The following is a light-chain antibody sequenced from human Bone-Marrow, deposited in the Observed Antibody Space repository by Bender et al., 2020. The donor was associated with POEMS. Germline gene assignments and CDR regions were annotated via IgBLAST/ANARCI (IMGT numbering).Light chain of an antibody. Sequence: QSILTHPPSVSGAPGQRVTISFTGSSSDIGAGYDVHWYQHLPGTAPKVLIYGNSRRPTGVPDRFSGSKSGTSASLAITGLQAEDEAVYYCQSYDSSMSGPWVFGGGTKVTVL. CDR2: GNS. V-gene: IGLV1-40*01. CDR1: SSDIGAGYD. CDR3: QSYDSSMSGPWV. J-gene: IGLJ3*02.